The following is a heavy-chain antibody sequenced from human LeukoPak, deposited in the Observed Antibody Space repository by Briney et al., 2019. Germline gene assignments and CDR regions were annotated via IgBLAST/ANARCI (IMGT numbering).Heavy chain of an antibody. CDR2: IYYSGST. J-gene: IGHJ5*02. CDR3: ARQDYVTSYFDP. D-gene: IGHD4-17*01. CDR1: RGFISSGSYY. V-gene: IGHV4-39*01. Sequence: SETLSLTCTVSRGFISSGSYYWGRILQPPGKGLEWIGTIYYSGSTYYNPSLKSRVTISVDTSKNQFSLSLRSVTAADTALYFCARQDYVTSYFDPWGQGTLVSVSS.